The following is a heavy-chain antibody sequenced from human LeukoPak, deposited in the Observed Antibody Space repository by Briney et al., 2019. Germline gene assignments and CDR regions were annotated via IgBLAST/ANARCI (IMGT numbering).Heavy chain of an antibody. Sequence: SETLSLTCTVSGGSISSYYWSWIRQPPGKGLEWIGYIYYSGSTNYNPSLKSRVTISVDRSKNQFSLKLSSVTAADTAVYYCARHKGSSWSYYFDYWGQGTLVTVSS. D-gene: IGHD6-13*01. J-gene: IGHJ4*02. CDR1: GGSISSYY. CDR3: ARHKGSSWSYYFDY. CDR2: IYYSGST. V-gene: IGHV4-59*08.